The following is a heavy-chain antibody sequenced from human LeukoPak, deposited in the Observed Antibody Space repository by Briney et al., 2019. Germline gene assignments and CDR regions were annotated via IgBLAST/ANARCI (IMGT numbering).Heavy chain of an antibody. Sequence: SETLSLTCTVSGGSISSGDYYWSWIRQPPGKGLEWIGYIYFSGSTYYNPSLKSRVTISVDTSKNQFSLKLSSVTAADTAVYYCAMEQGRDYNMLTGPRWGQGTLVTVSS. J-gene: IGHJ4*02. CDR3: AMEQGRDYNMLTGPR. V-gene: IGHV4-30-4*08. CDR1: GGSISSGDYY. CDR2: IYFSGST. D-gene: IGHD3-9*01.